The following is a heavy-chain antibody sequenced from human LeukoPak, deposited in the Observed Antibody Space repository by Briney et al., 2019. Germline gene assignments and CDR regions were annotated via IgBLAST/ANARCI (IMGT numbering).Heavy chain of an antibody. Sequence: SETLSLTCSVSSGSITSYYWSWLRQPPGKGLEWLGYIYYSGSTNYNPSLKSRVTMSVDTSKNQFSLKLSSVTAADTAVYYCARVSLKQWLHYFDYWGQGTLVTVSS. CDR3: ARVSLKQWLHYFDY. J-gene: IGHJ4*02. CDR1: SGSITSYY. D-gene: IGHD6-19*01. CDR2: IYYSGST. V-gene: IGHV4-59*12.